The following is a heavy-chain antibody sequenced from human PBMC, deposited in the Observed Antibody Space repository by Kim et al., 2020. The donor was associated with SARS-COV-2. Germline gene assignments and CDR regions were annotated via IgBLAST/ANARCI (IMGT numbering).Heavy chain of an antibody. CDR2: IYYSGST. CDR3: ARSREMDHFDY. J-gene: IGHJ4*02. V-gene: IGHV4-59*01. Sequence: SETLSLTCTVSGGSISSYYWSWIRQPPGKGLEWIGYIYYSGSTNYNPSLKSRVTISVDTSKNQFSLKLSSVTAADTAVYYCARSREMDHFDYWGQGTLVTVSS. CDR1: GGSISSYY.